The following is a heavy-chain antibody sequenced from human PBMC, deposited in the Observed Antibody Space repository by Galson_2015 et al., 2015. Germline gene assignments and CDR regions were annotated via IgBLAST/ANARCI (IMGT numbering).Heavy chain of an antibody. CDR3: ATGCSSTSCYAEYYFDY. CDR1: GFTFDDYA. D-gene: IGHD2-2*01. J-gene: IGHJ4*02. Sequence: SLRLSCAASGFTFDDYAMHWVRQAPGKGLEWVCLISWDGGSTYYADSVKGRFTISRDNSKNSLYLQMNSLRTEDTALYYCATGCSSTSCYAEYYFDYWGQGTLVTVSS. V-gene: IGHV3-43*01. CDR2: ISWDGGST.